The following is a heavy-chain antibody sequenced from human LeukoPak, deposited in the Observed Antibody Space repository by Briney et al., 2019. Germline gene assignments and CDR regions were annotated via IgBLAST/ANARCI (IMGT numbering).Heavy chain of an antibody. CDR3: ARHTMDYDILTGYNPHAFDI. D-gene: IGHD3-9*01. CDR2: IYYSGST. Sequence: SETLSLTCTGSGGSIRSYYWSWIRQPPGKGLEWIGYIYYSGSTNYNPSLKSRVTISVDTSKNQFSLKLSSVTAADTAVYYCARHTMDYDILTGYNPHAFDIWGQGTMVTVSS. J-gene: IGHJ3*02. CDR1: GGSIRSYY. V-gene: IGHV4-59*08.